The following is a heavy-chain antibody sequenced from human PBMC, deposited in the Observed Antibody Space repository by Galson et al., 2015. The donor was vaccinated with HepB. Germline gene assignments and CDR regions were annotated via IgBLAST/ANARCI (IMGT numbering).Heavy chain of an antibody. V-gene: IGHV1-46*03. CDR3: ARGSGSYSSDYPFDY. CDR2: INPSGGST. CDR1: GYTFTSYY. J-gene: IGHJ4*02. Sequence: SVKVSCKASGYTFTSYYMHWVRQAPGQGLEWMGIINPSGGSTTYAQKFQGRVTMTRDASTSTIYMELSSLRSEDTAVYYCARGSGSYSSDYPFDYWGQGTLVTVSS. D-gene: IGHD3-22*01.